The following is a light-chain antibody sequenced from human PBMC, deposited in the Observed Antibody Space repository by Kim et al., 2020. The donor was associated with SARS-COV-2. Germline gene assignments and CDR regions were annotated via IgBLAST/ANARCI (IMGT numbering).Light chain of an antibody. CDR2: AAS. CDR3: QQSYSTVRT. J-gene: IGKJ2*02. V-gene: IGKV1-39*01. Sequence: GTSLNWYQHKSGRAPTLLIYAASSLQTGVPSRFNGSGSGTEFSLTINSLQPEDLATYYCQQSYSTVRTFGQGTKLEI. CDR1: GTS.